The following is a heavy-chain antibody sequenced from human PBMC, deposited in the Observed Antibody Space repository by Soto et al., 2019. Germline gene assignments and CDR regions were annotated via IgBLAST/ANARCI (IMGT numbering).Heavy chain of an antibody. D-gene: IGHD2-21*02. J-gene: IGHJ4*02. V-gene: IGHV4-59*01. Sequence: PSDTLSLTCTVSGGSLSSYYWSWIRQPPGKGLEWIGYIYYSGSTNYNPSLKSRVTISVDTSKNQFSLKLSSVTAADTAVYYCARSVVVTAKFDYWGQGTLVTVS. CDR3: ARSVVVTAKFDY. CDR1: GGSLSSYY. CDR2: IYYSGST.